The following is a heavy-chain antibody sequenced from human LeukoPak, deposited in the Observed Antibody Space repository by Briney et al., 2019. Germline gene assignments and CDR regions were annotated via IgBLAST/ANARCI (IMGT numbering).Heavy chain of an antibody. D-gene: IGHD2-2*02. CDR1: GFTFSSYS. J-gene: IGHJ4*02. Sequence: PGGSLRLSCAASGFTFSSYSMNWVRQAPGKGLEWVSSISSSSSYIYYADSVKGRFTISRDNAKNSLYLQMNSLRAEDTAVYYCARDSRYCSSTSCYSFDYWGQGTLVTVSS. CDR2: ISSSSSYI. CDR3: ARDSRYCSSTSCYSFDY. V-gene: IGHV3-21*01.